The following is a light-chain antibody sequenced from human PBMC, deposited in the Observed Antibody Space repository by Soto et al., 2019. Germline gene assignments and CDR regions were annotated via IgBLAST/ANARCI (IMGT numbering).Light chain of an antibody. Sequence: EIVLTQSPATLSLSPGERATLSCRASQSVSSYLAWYQQKPGQAPRLLIYDASNRATGIPARFSGSGSGTDFTLTISSLEPDDFAIYYCQQRSNWPPLTFGGRTKLEIK. CDR1: QSVSSY. CDR3: QQRSNWPPLT. CDR2: DAS. V-gene: IGKV3-11*01. J-gene: IGKJ4*01.